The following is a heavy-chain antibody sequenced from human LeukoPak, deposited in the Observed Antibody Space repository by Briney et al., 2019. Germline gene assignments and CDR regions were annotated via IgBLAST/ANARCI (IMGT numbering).Heavy chain of an antibody. V-gene: IGHV3-23*01. CDR3: ARGTEGGTKEMATILFDY. D-gene: IGHD5-24*01. Sequence: GGSLRLSCAASGFTFSNYDMSWVRQAPGKGLEWVSAISDSGGSTYYADSVKGRFTISRDNSKNTLYLQMNSLRAEDTAVYYCARGTEGGTKEMATILFDYWGQGTLVTVSS. J-gene: IGHJ4*02. CDR1: GFTFSNYD. CDR2: ISDSGGST.